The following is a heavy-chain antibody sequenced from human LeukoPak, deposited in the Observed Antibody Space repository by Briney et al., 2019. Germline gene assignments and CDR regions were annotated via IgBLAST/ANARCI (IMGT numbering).Heavy chain of an antibody. Sequence: SETLSLTCTVSGGSVSSGGYYWSWIRQPPGKGLEWIGYIYCSGSTDYNPSLKGRVTISVDTSKNQFSLKLNSVTAADTAVYYCARDARYGSGSYIDDWGQGTLVTVSS. CDR3: ARDARYGSGSYIDD. CDR2: IYCSGST. D-gene: IGHD3-10*01. CDR1: GGSVSSGGYY. V-gene: IGHV4-61*08. J-gene: IGHJ4*02.